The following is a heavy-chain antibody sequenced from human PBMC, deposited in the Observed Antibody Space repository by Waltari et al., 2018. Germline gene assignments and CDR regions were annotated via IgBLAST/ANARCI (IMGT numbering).Heavy chain of an antibody. D-gene: IGHD3-10*01. CDR2: ISPILGIA. CDR3: AKDSYGSGSYQDY. Sequence: QVQLVQSGAEVKKPGSSVKVSCKASGGTFSSYTISWVRQAPGQGLEWMGRISPILGIANYSQKFQGRVTITADKSTSTAYMELSSLRSEDTAVYYCAKDSYGSGSYQDYWGQGTLVTVSS. J-gene: IGHJ4*02. CDR1: GGTFSSYT. V-gene: IGHV1-69*08.